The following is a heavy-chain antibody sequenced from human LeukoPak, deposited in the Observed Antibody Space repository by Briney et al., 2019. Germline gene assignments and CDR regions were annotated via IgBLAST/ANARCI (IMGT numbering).Heavy chain of an antibody. D-gene: IGHD2-2*01. V-gene: IGHV1-2*02. J-gene: IGHJ4*02. Sequence: ASVKVSCKASGYTFTSYDINWVRQATGQGLEWMGWINPNSGGTNYAQKFQGRVTMTRDTSISTAYMELSRLRSDDTAVYYCASLDAGYAVDYWGQGTLVTVSS. CDR2: INPNSGGT. CDR1: GYTFTSYD. CDR3: ASLDAGYAVDY.